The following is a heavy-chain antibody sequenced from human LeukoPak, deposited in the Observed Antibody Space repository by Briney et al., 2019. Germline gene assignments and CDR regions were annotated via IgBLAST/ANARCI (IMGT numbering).Heavy chain of an antibody. CDR3: ARRGRWLQYYYFDY. J-gene: IGHJ4*02. D-gene: IGHD5-24*01. Sequence: KTSETLSLTCTVSGGSNSSSSYYWGWIRQPPGKGLEWIGEINHSGSTNYNPSLRSRVTISVDTSKNQFSLKLSSVTAADTAVYYCARRGRWLQYYYFDYWGQGTLVTVSS. CDR2: INHSGST. CDR1: GGSNSSSSYY. V-gene: IGHV4-39*07.